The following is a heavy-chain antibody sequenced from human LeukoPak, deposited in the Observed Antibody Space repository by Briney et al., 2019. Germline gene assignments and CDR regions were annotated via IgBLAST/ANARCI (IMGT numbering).Heavy chain of an antibody. CDR1: GFSFSRSY. CDR3: ARSGDY. J-gene: IGHJ4*02. V-gene: IGHV3-7*01. Sequence: GGSLRLSCAASGFSFSRSYMNWVRQAPGKGLEWVATIKQDGVDKYYVDSVKGRFTISRDNAKNSLYLQMNSLRVEDTAVYYCARSGDYWGQGTLVTVSS. CDR2: IKQDGVDK.